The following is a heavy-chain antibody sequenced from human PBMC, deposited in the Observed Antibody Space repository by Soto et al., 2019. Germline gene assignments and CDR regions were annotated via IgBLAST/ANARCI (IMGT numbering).Heavy chain of an antibody. CDR1: GFSFSSYW. CDR2: INTDGSST. CDR3: ARSPGGYYID. V-gene: IGHV3-74*01. Sequence: EVQLVESGGGLVQPGGSLRLSCADSGFSFSSYWMHWVRQGPGKGLVWVSRINTDGSSTNYADSVKGRFTISRDIAKNTVDLQLNSLRAEATAVYYCARSPGGYYIDWGQGTMVTASS. D-gene: IGHD3-9*01. J-gene: IGHJ3*01.